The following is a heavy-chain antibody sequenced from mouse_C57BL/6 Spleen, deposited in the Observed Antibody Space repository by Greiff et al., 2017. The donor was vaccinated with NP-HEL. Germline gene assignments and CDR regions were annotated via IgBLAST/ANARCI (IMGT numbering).Heavy chain of an antibody. CDR2: IDPSDSYT. CDR3: ARASYYYGSSSKYFDY. Sequence: VQLQQPGAELVRPGTSVKLSCKASGYTFTSYWMHWVKQRPGQGLEWIGVIDPSDSYTNYNQKFKGKATLTVDTSSSTAYMQLSSLTSEDSAVYYCARASYYYGSSSKYFDYWGQGTTLTVSS. CDR1: GYTFTSYW. V-gene: IGHV1-59*01. D-gene: IGHD1-1*01. J-gene: IGHJ2*01.